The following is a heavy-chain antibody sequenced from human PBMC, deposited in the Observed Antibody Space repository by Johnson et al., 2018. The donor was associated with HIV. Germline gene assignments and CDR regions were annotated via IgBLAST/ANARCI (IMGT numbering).Heavy chain of an antibody. D-gene: IGHD1-26*01. V-gene: IGHV3-20*04. CDR2: INWNGGST. CDR3: VSREWELHAFDI. CDR1: GFNFRNYW. Sequence: EQLVVSGGGLVQPGGSLRLSCVASGFNFRNYWMSWVRQAPGKGLEWVSGINWNGGSTGYADSVKGRFTISRDNAKNSLYLQMNSLRAEDTAVYYCVSREWELHAFDIWGQGTMVTVSS. J-gene: IGHJ3*02.